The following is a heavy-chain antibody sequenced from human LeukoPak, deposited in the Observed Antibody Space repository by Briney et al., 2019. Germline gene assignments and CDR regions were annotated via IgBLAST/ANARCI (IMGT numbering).Heavy chain of an antibody. Sequence: GGSLRLSCTASGFTFSNYGLSWVRLAPGKGLEWVSVISGNGIFTYYADSVKGRFTISRDNSKNTLYLQMNSLRAEDTAVYYCAKDGGYSNSWYFDYWGQGTLVTVSS. D-gene: IGHD6-13*01. CDR1: GFTFSNYG. CDR2: ISGNGIFT. J-gene: IGHJ4*02. CDR3: AKDGGYSNSWYFDY. V-gene: IGHV3-23*01.